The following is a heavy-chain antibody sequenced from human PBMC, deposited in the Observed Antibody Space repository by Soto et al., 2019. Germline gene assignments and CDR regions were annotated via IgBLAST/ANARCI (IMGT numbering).Heavy chain of an antibody. Sequence: GGSLRLSCAASGFSFSGYNMNWVRQAPGKGLEWVSSISGDSNYIYYADSVQGRFTISRDNAKNSVYLQMNSLRAEDTAVYYCARVVYFGRSAYGLWGQGTMVTVSS. D-gene: IGHD3-3*01. CDR2: ISGDSNYI. CDR1: GFSFSGYN. CDR3: ARVVYFGRSAYGL. J-gene: IGHJ3*01. V-gene: IGHV3-21*06.